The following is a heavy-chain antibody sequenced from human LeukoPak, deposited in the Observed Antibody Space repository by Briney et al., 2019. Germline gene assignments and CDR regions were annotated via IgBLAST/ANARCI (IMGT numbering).Heavy chain of an antibody. Sequence: GASVKVSCKASGGTFSSYAISWVRQAPGQGLEGMGGIIPIFGTANYAQKLQGRVTITADESTSTAYMELSSLRSEDTAVYYCARDRLYYDILTGQNWFDPWGQGTLVTVSS. CDR3: ARDRLYYDILTGQNWFDP. J-gene: IGHJ5*02. V-gene: IGHV1-69*13. CDR2: IIPIFGTA. CDR1: GGTFSSYA. D-gene: IGHD3-9*01.